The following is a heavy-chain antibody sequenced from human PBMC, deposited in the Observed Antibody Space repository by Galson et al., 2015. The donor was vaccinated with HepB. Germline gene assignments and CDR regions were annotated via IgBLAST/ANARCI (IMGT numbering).Heavy chain of an antibody. CDR1: GYTFTSYG. V-gene: IGHV1-18*01. CDR2: ISAYNGNT. J-gene: IGHJ6*03. Sequence: SVKVSCKASGYTFTSYGISWVRQAPGQGLEWMGWISAYNGNTNYAQKLQGRVTMTTDTSTSTAYMELRSLRSDDTAVYYCARDSPYCGGDCYGYYYYMDVWGKGTTVTVSS. D-gene: IGHD2-21*01. CDR3: ARDSPYCGGDCYGYYYYMDV.